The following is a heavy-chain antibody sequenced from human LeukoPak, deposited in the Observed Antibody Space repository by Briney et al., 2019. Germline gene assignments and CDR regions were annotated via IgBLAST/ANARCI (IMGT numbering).Heavy chain of an antibody. Sequence: PSETLSLTCTVSGGSISSYYWSWIRQPPGKGLEWIGYIYYSGSTNYNPSLKSRVTISVDTSKNQFSLKLSSVTAADTAVYYCARAKRYSYAPSGMDVWAKGPRSPSP. V-gene: IGHV4-59*01. CDR3: ARAKRYSYAPSGMDV. D-gene: IGHD5-18*01. CDR2: IYYSGST. CDR1: GGSISSYY. J-gene: IGHJ6*02.